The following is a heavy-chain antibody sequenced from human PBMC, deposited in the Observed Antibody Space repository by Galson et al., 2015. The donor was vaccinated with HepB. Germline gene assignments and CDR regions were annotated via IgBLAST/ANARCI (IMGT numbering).Heavy chain of an antibody. Sequence: TLSLTCSVSGSSISSGGYYWSWIRQHPGKGLEWIGYISNSGTTYYNPSLKSRVTISIDTSKNQFSLKLSSVTAADTAVFYCARDRADGPFDYWGRGTLVTVSS. CDR3: ARDRADGPFDY. V-gene: IGHV4-31*03. CDR1: GSSISSGGYY. CDR2: ISNSGTT. J-gene: IGHJ4*02.